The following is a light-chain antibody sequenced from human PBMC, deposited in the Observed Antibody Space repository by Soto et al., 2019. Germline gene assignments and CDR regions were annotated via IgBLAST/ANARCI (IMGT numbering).Light chain of an antibody. Sequence: QPVLTQPPSASGTPGQRVTISCSGSSSNIEINTVSWYQQVSGTAPKLLIYSRNQRPSGVPDRFSGSKSGTSASLAISGLQSEDEADYYCAAWDDSQNGWMFGGGTKLTVL. CDR2: SRN. CDR3: AAWDDSQNGWM. CDR1: SSNIEINT. J-gene: IGLJ3*02. V-gene: IGLV1-44*01.